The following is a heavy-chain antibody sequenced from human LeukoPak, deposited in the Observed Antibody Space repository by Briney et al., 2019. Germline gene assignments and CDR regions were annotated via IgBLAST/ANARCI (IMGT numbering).Heavy chain of an antibody. CDR3: AKGGSTNFYYGDV. J-gene: IGHJ6*02. V-gene: IGHV4-59*01. CDR2: IYDSGST. Sequence: SEPLSFACSVSGGAMTNLEWTGSRQPPGKGLEWIGDIYDSGSTRYNTSLESRVTISVDTSKNQFSLKLSSVTAADTAVYYCAKGGSTNFYYGDVWGQGTTVTVSS. D-gene: IGHD2/OR15-2a*01. CDR1: GGAMTNLE.